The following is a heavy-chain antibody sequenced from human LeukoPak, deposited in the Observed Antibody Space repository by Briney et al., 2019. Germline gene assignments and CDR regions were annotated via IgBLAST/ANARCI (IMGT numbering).Heavy chain of an antibody. J-gene: IGHJ4*02. D-gene: IGHD5-24*01. CDR2: ISGSGDST. Sequence: PGGSLRLSCAASGFTFISYAMTWVRQVPGKGLEWVSAISGSGDSTYYADFVKGRFTISRDNSKNTMYLQMKGLRAEDTAVYYCAKGDCRDGYNCLHFDYWGQGTLVTVSS. CDR1: GFTFISYA. V-gene: IGHV3-23*01. CDR3: AKGDCRDGYNCLHFDY.